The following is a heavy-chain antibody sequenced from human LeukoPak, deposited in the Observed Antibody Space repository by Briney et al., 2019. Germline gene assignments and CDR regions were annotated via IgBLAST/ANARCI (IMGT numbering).Heavy chain of an antibody. Sequence: GGSLRLSCAASGFTFSTYWMTWVRQAPGKGLEGVASISSDGSGKYYMDSVKGRFTISKDNAKTSLFLQMNSLSAEDTAVHYCGRVRPGDADYWGQGTLVTVSS. CDR2: ISSDGSGK. V-gene: IGHV3-7*01. J-gene: IGHJ4*02. CDR3: GRVRPGDADY. CDR1: GFTFSTYW. D-gene: IGHD1-26*01.